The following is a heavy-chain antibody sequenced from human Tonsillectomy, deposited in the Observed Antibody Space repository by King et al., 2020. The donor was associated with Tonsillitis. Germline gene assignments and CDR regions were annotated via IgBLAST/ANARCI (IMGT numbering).Heavy chain of an antibody. CDR3: ARDTTWHRFDS. CDR2: IRQDASDA. Sequence: VQLVESGGGFVQPGGSLRLSCAASGFSFSDFWMTWVRRAPGKGLEWVANIRQDASDAYYMDSVRGRFTVSRDDSKNSLYLQMNSLRAEDTAIYYCARDTTWHRFDSWGQGTLVTVSS. J-gene: IGHJ5*01. CDR1: GFSFSDFW. D-gene: IGHD1-26*01. V-gene: IGHV3-7*03.